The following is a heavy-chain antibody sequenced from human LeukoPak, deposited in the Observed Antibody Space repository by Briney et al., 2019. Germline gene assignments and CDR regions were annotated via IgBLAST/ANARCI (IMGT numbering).Heavy chain of an antibody. J-gene: IGHJ4*02. Sequence: SGGSLRLSCAASGFTFSSYSMNWVRQAPGKGLEWVSSISSSSSYIYYADSVKGRFTISRDNAKNSLYLQMNSLRAEDTAVYYCAKNRDSSDYPRDFDYWGQGTLVTVSS. V-gene: IGHV3-21*01. D-gene: IGHD3-22*01. CDR1: GFTFSSYS. CDR3: AKNRDSSDYPRDFDY. CDR2: ISSSSSYI.